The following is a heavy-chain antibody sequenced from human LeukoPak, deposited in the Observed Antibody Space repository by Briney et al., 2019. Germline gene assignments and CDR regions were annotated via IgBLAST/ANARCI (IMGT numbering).Heavy chain of an antibody. V-gene: IGHV3-33*01. D-gene: IGHD4-17*01. Sequence: PGGSLRLSCAASGSTFSSYGMHWVRQAPGKGLEWVAVIWYDGSNKYYADSVKGRFTISRDNSKNTLYLQMNSLRAEDTAVYYCARLYGTYPGWFDPWGQGTLVTVSS. J-gene: IGHJ5*02. CDR3: ARLYGTYPGWFDP. CDR1: GSTFSSYG. CDR2: IWYDGSNK.